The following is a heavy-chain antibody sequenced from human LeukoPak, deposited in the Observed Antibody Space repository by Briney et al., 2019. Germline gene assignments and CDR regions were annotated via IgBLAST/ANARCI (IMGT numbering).Heavy chain of an antibody. CDR1: GGTFSSYA. Sequence: ASVKVSCKASGGTFSSYAISWVRQAPGQGPEWMGGIIPIFGTANYAQKFQGRVTITADESTSTAYMELSSLRSEDTAVYYCARDGLGYSYGYFDYWGQGTLVTVSS. CDR3: ARDGLGYSYGYFDY. V-gene: IGHV1-69*13. CDR2: IIPIFGTA. D-gene: IGHD5-18*01. J-gene: IGHJ4*02.